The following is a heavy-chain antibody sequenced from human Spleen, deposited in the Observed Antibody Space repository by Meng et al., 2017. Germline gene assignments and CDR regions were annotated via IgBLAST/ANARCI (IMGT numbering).Heavy chain of an antibody. D-gene: IGHD3-22*01. V-gene: IGHV3-11*01. J-gene: IGHJ6*02. CDR2: ISSSVSTI. CDR3: ARDAANFNYYDSSGYLYYYYGMDV. CDR1: GFTFSDYY. Sequence: GESLKISCAASGFTFSDYYISWIRQAPGKGLEWVSYISSSVSTIYYADSVKGRFTISRDNAKNSLYLQMNSLRAEETAVYYCARDAANFNYYDSSGYLYYYYGMDVWGQGTTVTVSS.